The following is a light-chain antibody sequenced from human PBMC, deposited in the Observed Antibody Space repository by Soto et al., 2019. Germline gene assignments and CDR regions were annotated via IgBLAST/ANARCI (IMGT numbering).Light chain of an antibody. CDR1: SSDVGGYNY. J-gene: IGLJ1*01. Sequence: QSVLTQPPSVSGSPGQSVTISCTGTSSDVGGYNYVSWYQQHPGKAPKLIIYDVSKRPSGVSDRFSGSKSGNTASLTISGLQAEDDADYYCCSYAGSYTFYVFGTGTKLTVL. V-gene: IGLV2-11*01. CDR3: CSYAGSYTFYV. CDR2: DVS.